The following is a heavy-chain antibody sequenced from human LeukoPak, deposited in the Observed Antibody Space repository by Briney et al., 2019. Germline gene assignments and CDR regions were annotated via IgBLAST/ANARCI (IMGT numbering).Heavy chain of an antibody. D-gene: IGHD6-13*01. V-gene: IGHV3-30*02. CDR3: AKDWEVKAIAAAGKDY. Sequence: PGRSLRLSCAASGFTFSSYGMHWVRQAPGKGLEWVAFIRYDGSNKYYADSVKGRFTISRDNSKNTLYLQMNSLRAEDTAVYYCAKDWEVKAIAAAGKDYWGQGTLVTVSS. CDR2: IRYDGSNK. CDR1: GFTFSSYG. J-gene: IGHJ4*02.